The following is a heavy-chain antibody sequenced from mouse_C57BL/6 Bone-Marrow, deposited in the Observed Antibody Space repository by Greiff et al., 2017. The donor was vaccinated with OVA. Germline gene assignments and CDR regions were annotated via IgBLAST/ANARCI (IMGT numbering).Heavy chain of an antibody. CDR2: ISSGSSTI. Sequence: EVMLVESGGGLVKPGGSLKLSCAASGFTFSDYGMHWVRQAPEKGLEWVAYISSGSSTIYYADTVKGRFTISRDNAKNTLFLQMTSLRSEDTAMYYCARQDGPQIAYWGQGTLVTVSA. D-gene: IGHD2-3*01. CDR3: ARQDGPQIAY. V-gene: IGHV5-17*01. CDR1: GFTFSDYG. J-gene: IGHJ3*01.